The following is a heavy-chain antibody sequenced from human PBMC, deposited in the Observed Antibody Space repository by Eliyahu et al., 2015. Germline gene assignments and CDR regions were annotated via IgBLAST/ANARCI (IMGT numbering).Heavy chain of an antibody. D-gene: IGHD3-9*01. Sequence: EVQLLESRGDSVQPGRSLRXSCAASGFXSSXLHXGWXRQAXGKGLXXXSVLRDTDGTRYYTDSVKGRFTISKDTSKNTLYLQMDSLRDEDTAGYFCVTGRGDIWGQGTLVTVSS. CDR1: GFXSSXLH. J-gene: IGHJ4*02. CDR3: VTGRGDI. CDR2: LRDTDGTR. V-gene: IGHV3-23*01.